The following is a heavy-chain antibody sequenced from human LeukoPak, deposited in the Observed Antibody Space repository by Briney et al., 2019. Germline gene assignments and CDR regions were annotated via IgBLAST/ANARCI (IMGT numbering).Heavy chain of an antibody. D-gene: IGHD3-10*01. CDR3: ARGPGREYYYYYMDV. CDR1: GYIFTDYY. Sequence: ASVKVSCKASGYIFTDYYMHWVRQATGQGLEWMGWMNPNSGNTGYAQKFQGRVTITRNTSISTAYMELSSLRSEDTAVYYCARGPGREYYYYYMDVWGKGTTVTVSS. V-gene: IGHV1-8*03. J-gene: IGHJ6*03. CDR2: MNPNSGNT.